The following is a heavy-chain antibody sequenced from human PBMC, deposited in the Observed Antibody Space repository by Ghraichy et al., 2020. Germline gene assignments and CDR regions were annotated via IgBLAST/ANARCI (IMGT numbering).Heavy chain of an antibody. D-gene: IGHD5-24*01. J-gene: IGHJ4*02. Sequence: GSLNISCAASGFTFNDAWMTWVRQGPGKGLEWVGRIKSNLHGGTADYAAPVKGRFTISRDDSRHPVYLQMNSLETGDTAVYYCTTEICRGSCYNGLGHTSGYWGLGTLVTVSS. CDR3: TTEICRGSCYNGLGHTSGY. V-gene: IGHV3-15*01. CDR1: GFTFNDAW. CDR2: IKSNLHGGTA.